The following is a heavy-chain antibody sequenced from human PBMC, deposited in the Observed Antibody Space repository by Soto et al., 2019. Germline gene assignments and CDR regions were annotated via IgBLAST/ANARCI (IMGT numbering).Heavy chain of an antibody. J-gene: IGHJ6*02. Sequence: EVQLVESGGGLVKPGGSLRLSCAASGFTFSNAWMNWVPKAQGKGLEWVGRIKSKTNGGTTDYAAPVKGRFTISRDDSKNTLYLQMNSLKTEDTAVYYCTTVGYCSSTSCYFNYYYYGMDVWGQGTTVTVSS. D-gene: IGHD2-2*01. CDR3: TTVGYCSSTSCYFNYYYYGMDV. CDR2: IKSKTNGGTT. V-gene: IGHV3-15*07. CDR1: GFTFSNAW.